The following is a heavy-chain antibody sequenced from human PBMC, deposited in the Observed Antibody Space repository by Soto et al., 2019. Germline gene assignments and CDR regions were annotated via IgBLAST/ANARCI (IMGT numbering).Heavy chain of an antibody. CDR3: AREQYDFWSGYGSGNWFDP. Sequence: ASVKVSCKASGYTFTSYGISWVRQAKGQGLEWMGWISAYNGNTNYAQKLQGRVTMTTDTSTSTAYMELRSLRSDDTAVYYCAREQYDFWSGYGSGNWFDPWGQGTLVTVSS. J-gene: IGHJ5*02. V-gene: IGHV1-18*01. CDR2: ISAYNGNT. D-gene: IGHD3-3*01. CDR1: GYTFTSYG.